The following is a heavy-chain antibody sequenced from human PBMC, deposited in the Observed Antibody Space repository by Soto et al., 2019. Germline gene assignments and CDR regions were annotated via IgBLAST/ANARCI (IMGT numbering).Heavy chain of an antibody. D-gene: IGHD4-4*01. CDR3: ARDKCNDYNYDGIDV. CDR2: INSDASTI. CDR1: GFTFSNYW. Sequence: DVQLVESGGGLVQPGGSLRLSCAASGFTFSNYWMHWVRQAPGKGLVWVAYINSDASTIKYADSVEGRFTISRDNARNTLYLQMNSLSGDDTAVYYCARDKCNDYNYDGIDVWGQGTRVTVS. J-gene: IGHJ6*02. V-gene: IGHV3-74*03.